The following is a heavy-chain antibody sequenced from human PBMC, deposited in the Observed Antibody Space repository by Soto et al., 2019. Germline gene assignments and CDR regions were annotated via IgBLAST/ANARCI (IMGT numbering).Heavy chain of an antibody. J-gene: IGHJ6*02. V-gene: IGHV1-18*01. CDR1: GYTFTSYG. CDR3: ARDYYDSSGYFSIYYYYYGMDV. D-gene: IGHD3-22*01. Sequence: ASVKVSCKASGYTFTSYGISWVRQAPGQGLEWMGWISAYNGNTNYAQKLQGRVTMTTGTSTSTAYMELRSLRSDDTAVYYCARDYYDSSGYFSIYYYYYGMDVWGQGTTVTVSS. CDR2: ISAYNGNT.